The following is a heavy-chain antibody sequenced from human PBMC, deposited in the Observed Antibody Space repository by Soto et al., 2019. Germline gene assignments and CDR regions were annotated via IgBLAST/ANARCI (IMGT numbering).Heavy chain of an antibody. D-gene: IGHD3-3*01. V-gene: IGHV1-18*01. CDR3: ARDLKAVFWRDWFDP. J-gene: IGHJ5*02. Sequence: QVQLVQSGAEVKKPGASVKVSCKASGYTFTSYGISWVRQAPGQGLEWMGWISAYNGNTNYAQKLQGRVTMTTDTSTSTAYVELRSLRSDDTAVYYCARDLKAVFWRDWFDPWGQGTLVTVSS. CDR2: ISAYNGNT. CDR1: GYTFTSYG.